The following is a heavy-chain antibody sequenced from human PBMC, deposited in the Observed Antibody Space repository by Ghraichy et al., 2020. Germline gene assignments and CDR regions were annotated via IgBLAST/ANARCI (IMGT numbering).Heavy chain of an antibody. D-gene: IGHD2-2*01. J-gene: IGHJ6*02. Sequence: SVKVSCKASGGTFSSYAISWVQQAPGQGLEWMGGIIPIFGTANYAQKFQGRVTITADESTSTAYMELSSLRSEDTAVYYCARGDIVVVPAAMEGGRYYYYGMDVWGQGTTVTVSS. V-gene: IGHV1-69*13. CDR3: ARGDIVVVPAAMEGGRYYYYGMDV. CDR2: IIPIFGTA. CDR1: GGTFSSYA.